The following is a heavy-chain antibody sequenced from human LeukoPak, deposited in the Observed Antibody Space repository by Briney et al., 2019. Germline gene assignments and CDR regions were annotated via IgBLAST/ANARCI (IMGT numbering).Heavy chain of an antibody. J-gene: IGHJ4*02. CDR2: ISYDGSNK. D-gene: IGHD6-19*01. CDR3: ARGIAVAGSVLGDYFDY. CDR1: GFTFSSYA. Sequence: GRSLRLSCAASGFTFSSYAMHWVPQAPGKGLEWVAVISYDGSNKYYADSVKGRFTISRDNSKNTLYLQMNSLRAEDTAVYYCARGIAVAGSVLGDYFDYWGQGTLVTVSS. V-gene: IGHV3-30-3*01.